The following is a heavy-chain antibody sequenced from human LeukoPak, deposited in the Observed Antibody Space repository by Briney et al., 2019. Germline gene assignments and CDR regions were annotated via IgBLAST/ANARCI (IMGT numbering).Heavy chain of an antibody. CDR1: GFTFRTYG. J-gene: IGHJ4*02. D-gene: IGHD3-10*01. V-gene: IGHV3-30*19. Sequence: TGGSLRLSCAASGFTFRTYGMHWVRQAPGKGLEWVAVISYDGSNKYYADSVKGRFTISRDNSKNTLYLQMNSLRAEDTAVYYCARDTGRLLWFGELLRTFDYWGQGTLVTVSS. CDR2: ISYDGSNK. CDR3: ARDTGRLLWFGELLRTFDY.